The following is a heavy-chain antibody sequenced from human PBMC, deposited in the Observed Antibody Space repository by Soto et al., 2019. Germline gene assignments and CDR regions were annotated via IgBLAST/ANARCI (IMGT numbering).Heavy chain of an antibody. J-gene: IGHJ6*02. CDR2: IIPIFGTA. V-gene: IGHV1-69*13. CDR1: GWTFSSYA. Sequence: ASVKVSCKACGWTFSSYAISWVGQAGGQGREWMGGIIPIFGTANYAQKFQGRVTITADESTSTAYMKLSSLRSEDTAVYYCASSRLGQLDEHTIYYYYYGMDVWGQGTTVTVSS. CDR3: ASSRLGQLDEHTIYYYYYGMDV. D-gene: IGHD6-6*01.